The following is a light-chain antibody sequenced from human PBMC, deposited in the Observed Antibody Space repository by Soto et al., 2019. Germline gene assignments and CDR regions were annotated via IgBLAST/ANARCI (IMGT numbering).Light chain of an antibody. J-gene: IGLJ3*02. V-gene: IGLV4-69*01. CDR3: QTWGTGILV. Sequence: QPVLTQSPSASASLGASVKLTCTLSSGHSSYAIAWHQQQPEKGPRYLMKLNSDGSHSKGDGIPDRFSGSSSGAERYLTISGLQSEDEADYYCQTWGTGILVFGGGTKVTVL. CDR2: LNSDGSH. CDR1: SGHSSYA.